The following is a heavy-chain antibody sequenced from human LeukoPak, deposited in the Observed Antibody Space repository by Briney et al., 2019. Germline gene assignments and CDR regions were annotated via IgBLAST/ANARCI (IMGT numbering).Heavy chain of an antibody. J-gene: IGHJ4*01. CDR2: IIPIFGTA. CDR1: GGTFSSYA. Sequence: SVKVSCKASGGTFSSYAISWVRQAPGQGLEWRGRIIPIFGTANYAQKFQGRVTITTDESTSTAYMELSSLRSEDTAVYYCAREVDVGPYGGGDCYSDYSGERTLVTVSS. D-gene: IGHD2-21*02. CDR3: AREVDVGPYGGGDCYSDY. V-gene: IGHV1-69*05.